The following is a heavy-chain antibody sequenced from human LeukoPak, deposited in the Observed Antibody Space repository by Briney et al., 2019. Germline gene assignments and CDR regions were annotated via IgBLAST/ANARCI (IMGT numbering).Heavy chain of an antibody. V-gene: IGHV4-34*01. J-gene: IGHJ4*02. Sequence: SETLSLTCAVYGGSFSGFYWGWIRQSPGKGLEWIGEINPSGSTNYNPPLKSRVTISRDASKKHFSLRVNSVTAADSGVFYCARGSGGPRGFRGFDYWGLGTLVSVSS. CDR2: INPSGST. CDR3: ARGSGGPRGFRGFDY. CDR1: GGSFSGFY. D-gene: IGHD3-10*01.